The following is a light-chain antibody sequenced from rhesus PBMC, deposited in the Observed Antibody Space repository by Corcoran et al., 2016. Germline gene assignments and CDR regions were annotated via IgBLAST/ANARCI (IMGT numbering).Light chain of an antibody. CDR2: VAS. CDR3: QQSSNLWT. V-gene: IGKV3-24*04. Sequence: ETVLTQFPATLSLSPGERATLSCRASRTIDKYLAWYQQKVGQAPRLLIYVASTRATGIPDRFSGSGSGTDVTLTISRLEPEDVGVYYCQQSSNLWTFGQGTKVEVK. J-gene: IGKJ1*01. CDR1: RTIDKY.